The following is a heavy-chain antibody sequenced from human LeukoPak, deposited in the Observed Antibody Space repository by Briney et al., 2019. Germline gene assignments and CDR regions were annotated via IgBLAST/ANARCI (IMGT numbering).Heavy chain of an antibody. V-gene: IGHV4-59*01. CDR3: ARADSSSFYFDY. CDR2: MYNSGST. J-gene: IGHJ4*02. D-gene: IGHD6-13*01. Sequence: PSETLSLTCTVSNGSISSYSWSWIRQPPGKGLEWIAYMYNSGSTNYNPSLESRVTILLDTSKNQFSLKLSSVTPADTAIYYSARADSSSFYFDYWGQGTLVTVSS. CDR1: NGSISSYS.